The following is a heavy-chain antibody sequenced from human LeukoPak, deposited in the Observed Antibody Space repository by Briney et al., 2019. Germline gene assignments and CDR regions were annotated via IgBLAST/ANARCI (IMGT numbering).Heavy chain of an antibody. Sequence: PGGPLRLSCAVSGFNVSGNYMSWVRQAPGKGLEWVSLIYSGGTTYYADSVKGRFTISRDNSKNTLYLQMNSLRAEDTAVYYCARRAGGYSHPYDYWGQGILVTVSS. CDR1: GFNVSGNY. D-gene: IGHD4-23*01. V-gene: IGHV3-53*01. J-gene: IGHJ4*02. CDR3: ARRAGGYSHPYDY. CDR2: IYSGGTT.